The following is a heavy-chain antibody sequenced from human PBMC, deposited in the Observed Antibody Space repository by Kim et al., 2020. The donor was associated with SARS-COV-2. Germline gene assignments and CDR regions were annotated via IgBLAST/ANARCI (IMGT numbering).Heavy chain of an antibody. V-gene: IGHV4-59*01. CDR2: T. D-gene: IGHD3-10*01. J-gene: IGHJ4*02. CDR3: ARVSEGGEFDY. Sequence: TNYNPSLKSRVTISVDTSKNQFSLKLSSVTAADTAVYYCARVSEGGEFDYWGQGTLVTVSS.